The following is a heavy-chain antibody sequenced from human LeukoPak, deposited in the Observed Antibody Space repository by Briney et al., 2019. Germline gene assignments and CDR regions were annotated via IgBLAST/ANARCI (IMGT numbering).Heavy chain of an antibody. Sequence: SVKVSCKASGGTFSSYAISWVRQAPGQGLEWMGGIIPIFGTANYAQKFQGRVTITADKSTSTAYMELSSLRSEDTAVYYCATAIGYCSGGSCYFDYWGQGTLVTVSS. J-gene: IGHJ4*02. D-gene: IGHD2-15*01. V-gene: IGHV1-69*06. CDR3: ATAIGYCSGGSCYFDY. CDR2: IIPIFGTA. CDR1: GGTFSSYA.